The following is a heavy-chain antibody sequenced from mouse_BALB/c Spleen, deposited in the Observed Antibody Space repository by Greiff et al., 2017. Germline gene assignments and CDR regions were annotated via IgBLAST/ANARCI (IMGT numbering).Heavy chain of an antibody. CDR3: APYDSWFAY. CDR1: GFTFSSYA. J-gene: IGHJ3*01. V-gene: IGHV5-9-4*01. D-gene: IGHD2-12*01. Sequence: EVKLVESGGGLVKPGGSLKLSCAASGFTFSSYAVSWVRQSPEKRLEWVAEISSGGSYTYYPDTVTGRFTISRDNAKNTLYLEMSSLRSEDTAMYYCAPYDSWFAYWGQGTLVTVSA. CDR2: ISSGGSYT.